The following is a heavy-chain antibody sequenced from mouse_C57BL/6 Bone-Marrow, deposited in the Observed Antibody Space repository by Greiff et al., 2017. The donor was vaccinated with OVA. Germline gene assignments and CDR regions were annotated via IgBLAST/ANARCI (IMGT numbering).Heavy chain of an antibody. CDR2: IYPGGGYT. D-gene: IGHD2-3*01. V-gene: IGHV1-63*01. CDR3: ARRKLYDGYYVASYYFDY. Sequence: QVQLKESGAELVRPGTSVKMSCKASGYTFTNYWIGWAKQRPGHGLEWIGDIYPGGGYTNYNEKFKGKATLTADKSSSTAYMQFSSLTSEDSAIYYCARRKLYDGYYVASYYFDYWGQGTTLTVSS. CDR1: GYTFTNYW. J-gene: IGHJ2*01.